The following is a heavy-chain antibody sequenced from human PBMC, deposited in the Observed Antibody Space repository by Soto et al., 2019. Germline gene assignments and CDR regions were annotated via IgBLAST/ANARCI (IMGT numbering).Heavy chain of an antibody. Sequence: EVQLVESGGELVQRGGSLRLSCAASGFPFSSYWMHWVLHTPGKGLDWVARISGDGVTTYYADSVTGRFTVSRANAKNTLSLKIGGLRAEDKAVYYCAREYYGLLTGYYTDYWGQGTLVSVPS. J-gene: IGHJ4*02. D-gene: IGHD3-9*01. V-gene: IGHV3-74*01. CDR2: ISGDGVTT. CDR1: GFPFSSYW. CDR3: AREYYGLLTGYYTDY.